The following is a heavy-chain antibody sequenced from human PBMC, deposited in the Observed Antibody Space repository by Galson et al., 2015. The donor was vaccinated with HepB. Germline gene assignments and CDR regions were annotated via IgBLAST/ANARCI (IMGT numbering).Heavy chain of an antibody. CDR2: IRYDGSNK. CDR3: AKWGELGSYYYGMDV. CDR1: GFTFSSYG. Sequence: SLRLSCAASGFTFSSYGMHWVRQAPGKGLEWVAFIRYDGSNKYYADSVKGRFTISRDNSKNTLYLQMNSLRAEDTAVYYCAKWGELGSYYYGMDVWGQGTTVTVSS. V-gene: IGHV3-30*02. J-gene: IGHJ6*02. D-gene: IGHD1-26*01.